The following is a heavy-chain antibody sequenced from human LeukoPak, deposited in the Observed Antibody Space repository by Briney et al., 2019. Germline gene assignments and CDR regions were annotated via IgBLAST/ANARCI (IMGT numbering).Heavy chain of an antibody. D-gene: IGHD4-11*01. Sequence: ASVKVSCKASGYTFTSHYMHWVRQAPGQGLEWMGVINPSGDTTHYGQKFQGRVTITRDTSTSTLYMELSSLRSEDTAVYYCARDLSYSDSYWWLDPWAREPWSPSPQ. J-gene: IGHJ5*02. CDR2: INPSGDTT. V-gene: IGHV1-46*01. CDR1: GYTFTSHY. CDR3: ARDLSYSDSYWWLDP.